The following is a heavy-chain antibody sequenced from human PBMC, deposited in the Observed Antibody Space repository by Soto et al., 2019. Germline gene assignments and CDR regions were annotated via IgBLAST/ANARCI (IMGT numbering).Heavy chain of an antibody. CDR2: LHNSGST. Sequence: QVQLQESGPGLVKPSQTLSLTCLVSGASVSGDGSYCSWIRQHPGKGLEFIGYLHNSGSTSSNPSLANRVAMSIDTSKNQFSLRLSSVTAADSAVYFCARDLGSEQWFFDNWGQGILVTVSS. D-gene: IGHD6-19*01. CDR3: ARDLGSEQWFFDN. V-gene: IGHV4-31*03. J-gene: IGHJ4*02. CDR1: GASVSGDGSY.